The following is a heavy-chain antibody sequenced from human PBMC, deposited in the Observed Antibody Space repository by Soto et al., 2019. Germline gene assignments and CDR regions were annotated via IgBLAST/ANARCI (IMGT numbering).Heavy chain of an antibody. Sequence: LRLSCAASGFTFSSYAMSWVRQAPGKGLEWVSAISGSGGSTYYADSVKGRFTISRDNSKNTLYLQMNSLRAEDTAVYYCAKDLWGIVVVTAIRDAFDIWGQGTMVTVS. D-gene: IGHD2-21*02. V-gene: IGHV3-23*01. CDR1: GFTFSSYA. J-gene: IGHJ3*02. CDR2: ISGSGGST. CDR3: AKDLWGIVVVTAIRDAFDI.